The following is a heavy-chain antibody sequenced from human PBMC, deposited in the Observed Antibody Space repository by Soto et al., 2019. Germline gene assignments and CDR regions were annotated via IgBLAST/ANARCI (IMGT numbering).Heavy chain of an antibody. V-gene: IGHV4-34*01. Sequence: PSETLSLTCAVYGGCFSGYYWSGIRQPPGKGLEWIGEINHSGSTNYNPSLKSRVTISVDTSKNQFSLKLSSVTAADTAVYYCARGKLSDYVWGSYRYHFDYWGQGTVVTVSS. J-gene: IGHJ4*02. CDR1: GGCFSGYY. D-gene: IGHD3-16*02. CDR2: INHSGST. CDR3: ARGKLSDYVWGSYRYHFDY.